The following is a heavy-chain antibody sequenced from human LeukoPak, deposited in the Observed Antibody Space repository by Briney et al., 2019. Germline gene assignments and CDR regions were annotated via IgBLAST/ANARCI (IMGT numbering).Heavy chain of an antibody. D-gene: IGHD3-10*01. V-gene: IGHV4-38-2*02. CDR1: GYSISSGYY. Sequence: NPSETLSLTCTVSGYSISSGYYWGWIRQPPGKGLEWIGSIYHSGSTYYNPSLKSRVTISVDTSKNQFSLKLSSVTAADTAVYYCARASGSPNSYYYYYYMDVWGKGTTVTVSS. J-gene: IGHJ6*03. CDR2: IYHSGST. CDR3: ARASGSPNSYYYYYYMDV.